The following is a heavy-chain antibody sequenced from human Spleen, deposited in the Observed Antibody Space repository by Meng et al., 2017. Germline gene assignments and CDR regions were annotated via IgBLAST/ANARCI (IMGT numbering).Heavy chain of an antibody. Sequence: ASVQVSCKASGYAFTSYGVSWVRQAPGQGLEWMGWVSAKNGNTNYAQKVQGRVTMNRDTSISTAYMELSRLRSDDPAVYYCARVVRFDKGNLEDFQHWGQGTLVTVSS. D-gene: IGHD3-10*02. J-gene: IGHJ1*01. V-gene: IGHV1-18*01. CDR1: GYAFTSYG. CDR2: VSAKNGNT. CDR3: ARVVRFDKGNLEDFQH.